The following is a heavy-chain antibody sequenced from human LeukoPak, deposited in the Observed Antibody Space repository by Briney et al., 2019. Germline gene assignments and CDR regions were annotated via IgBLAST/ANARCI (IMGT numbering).Heavy chain of an antibody. CDR2: ISGSGGST. CDR3: AKDRTMGYDSSGYGY. CDR1: GFTFSSYA. V-gene: IGHV3-23*01. Sequence: PGGSLRLSCAASGFTFSSYAMSWVRQAPGKGLEWVSAISGSGGSTYYADSVKGRFTISRDNSKNTLYLQMNSLRAEDTAVYYCAKDRTMGYDSSGYGYWGQGTLVTVSS. J-gene: IGHJ4*02. D-gene: IGHD3-22*01.